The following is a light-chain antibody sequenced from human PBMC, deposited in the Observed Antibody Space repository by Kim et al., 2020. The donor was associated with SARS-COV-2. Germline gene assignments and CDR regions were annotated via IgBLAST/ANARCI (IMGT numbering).Light chain of an antibody. CDR3: QQYNNWPPT. J-gene: IGKJ1*01. CDR1: QSVSSN. Sequence: EIVMTQSPAILSVSPGERATLSCRASQSVSSNLAWYQQKPGQAPRLLISGASTRATGIAASFSGSGSGTEFTLTISSLQSEDFAVYYCQQYNNWPPTFGRGTKVDIK. CDR2: GAS. V-gene: IGKV3-15*01.